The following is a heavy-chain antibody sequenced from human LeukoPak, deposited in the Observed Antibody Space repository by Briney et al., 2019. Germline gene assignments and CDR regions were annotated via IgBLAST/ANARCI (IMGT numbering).Heavy chain of an antibody. D-gene: IGHD3-10*01. CDR2: ISGSGGST. CDR3: AKSAGIYYYYGMDV. CDR1: GFTFSSYA. J-gene: IGHJ6*02. V-gene: IGHV3-23*01. Sequence: GGSLRLSCAASGFTFSSYAMSWVRQAPGKGLEWVSAISGSGGSTYYADSVKGRLTISRDNSKNTLYLQMNSLRAEDTAVYYCAKSAGIYYYYGMDVWGQGTTVTVSS.